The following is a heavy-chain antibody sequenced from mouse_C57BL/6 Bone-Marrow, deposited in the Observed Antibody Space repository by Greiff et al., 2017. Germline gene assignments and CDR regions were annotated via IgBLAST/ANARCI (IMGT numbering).Heavy chain of an antibody. CDR1: GFSLSTFGMG. CDR3: AGIDPNYGGSSWFAY. CDR2: IWWDDDK. D-gene: IGHD1-1*01. V-gene: IGHV8-8*01. J-gene: IGHJ3*01. Sequence: QVTLKECGPGILQPSQTLSLTCSFSGFSLSTFGMGVGWIRQPSGKGLDWLAHIWWDDDKYYNPALKSRLTISKDTSKNQVFLKIANVDTADTATYYCAGIDPNYGGSSWFAYWGQGTLVTVSA.